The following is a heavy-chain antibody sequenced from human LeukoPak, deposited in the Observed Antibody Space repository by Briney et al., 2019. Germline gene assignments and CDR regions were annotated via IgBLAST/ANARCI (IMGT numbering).Heavy chain of an antibody. CDR3: ARDLTWYYDFWSGYYRFDP. D-gene: IGHD3-3*01. V-gene: IGHV1-2*02. CDR2: INPNSGGT. Sequence: ASVKVSCKASGYTFTGYYMHWVRQAPGQGLEWMGWINPNSGGTNYAQKFQGRVTMTRDTSISTAYMELSRLRSDDTAVYYCARDLTWYYDFWSGYYRFDPWGQGTLVTVSS. CDR1: GYTFTGYY. J-gene: IGHJ5*02.